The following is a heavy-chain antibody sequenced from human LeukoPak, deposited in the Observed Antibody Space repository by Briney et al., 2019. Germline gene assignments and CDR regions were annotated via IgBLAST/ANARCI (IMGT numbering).Heavy chain of an antibody. Sequence: GGSLRLSCAASGFTVSSNYMSWVRQAPGKGLEWVSAISGSGGSTYYADSVKGRFTISRDNSKNTLYLQMNSLRAEDTAVYYCAKDAYSYGPAGRFDYWGQGTLVTVSS. J-gene: IGHJ4*02. D-gene: IGHD5-18*01. CDR3: AKDAYSYGPAGRFDY. V-gene: IGHV3-23*01. CDR1: GFTVSSNY. CDR2: ISGSGGST.